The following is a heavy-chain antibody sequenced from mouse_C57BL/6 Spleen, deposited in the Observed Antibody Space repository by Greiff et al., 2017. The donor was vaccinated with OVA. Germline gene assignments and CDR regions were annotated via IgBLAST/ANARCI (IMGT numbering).Heavy chain of an antibody. CDR1: GYTFTSYN. Sequence: QVQLQQSGAELVRPGASVKMSCKASGYTFTSYNMHWVKQTPRQGLEWIGAIYPGNGDTSYNQKFKGKATLTVDKSSSTAYMQLSSLTSEDSAVYFCARLSFGGYGSSYGYFDVWGTGTTVTVSS. CDR2: IYPGNGDT. D-gene: IGHD1-1*01. V-gene: IGHV1-12*01. CDR3: ARLSFGGYGSSYGYFDV. J-gene: IGHJ1*03.